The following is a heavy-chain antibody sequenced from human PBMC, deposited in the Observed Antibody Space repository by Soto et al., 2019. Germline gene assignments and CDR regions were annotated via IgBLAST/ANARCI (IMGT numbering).Heavy chain of an antibody. J-gene: IGHJ4*02. CDR3: AHRVLRTVFGLVTTTAIYFDF. D-gene: IGHD3-3*01. CDR1: GFSLTTSGVG. V-gene: IGHV2-5*02. CDR2: IYWDDDK. Sequence: QITLKESGPTVVKPTETLTLTCTFSGFSLTTSGVGVGWVRQSPGKAPDWLALIYWDDDKRYSTSQKSRLTITNDTSKNQVVLTMANVDPADTATYYCAHRVLRTVFGLVTTTAIYFDFWGQGTPVVVSS.